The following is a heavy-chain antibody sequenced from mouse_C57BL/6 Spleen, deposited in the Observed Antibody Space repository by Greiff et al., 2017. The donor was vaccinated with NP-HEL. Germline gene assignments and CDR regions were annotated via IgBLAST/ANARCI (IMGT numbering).Heavy chain of an antibody. CDR3: TSDYDYDEGFAY. D-gene: IGHD2-4*01. V-gene: IGHV5-9-1*02. CDR2: ISSGGDYI. CDR1: GFTFSSYA. Sequence: EVKLMESGEGLVKPGGSLKLSCAASGFTFSSYAMSWVRQTPEKRLEWVAYISSGGDYIYYADTVKGRFTISRDNARNTLYLQMSSLKSEDTAMYYCTSDYDYDEGFAYWGQGTLVTVSA. J-gene: IGHJ3*01.